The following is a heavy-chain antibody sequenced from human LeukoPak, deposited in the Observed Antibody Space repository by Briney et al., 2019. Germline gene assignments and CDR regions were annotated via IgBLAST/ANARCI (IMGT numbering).Heavy chain of an antibody. J-gene: IGHJ4*02. Sequence: PGGSLRLSCAASGFTFSDYYMSWIRQAPGKGLEWVSLIYSGGSTNYADSVKGRFTISRDSSKNTLYLQMNSLRAEDTAVYYCARGPSGYHNIGGQGTLVTVSS. V-gene: IGHV3-66*01. CDR1: GFTFSDYY. D-gene: IGHD5-12*01. CDR2: IYSGGST. CDR3: ARGPSGYHNI.